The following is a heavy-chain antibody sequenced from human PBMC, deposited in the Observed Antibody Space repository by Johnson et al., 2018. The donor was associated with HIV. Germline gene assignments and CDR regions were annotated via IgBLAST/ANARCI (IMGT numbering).Heavy chain of an antibody. J-gene: IGHJ3*01. D-gene: IGHD2-2*01. V-gene: IGHV3-66*01. CDR2: IYSGGRT. CDR3: ARAPLGYCSSSTCITDAFDV. CDR1: GFTVSNIY. Sequence: VRLVESGGGLVQPGGSLRLSCAASGFTVSNIYMSWVRQAPGKGLEWVSVIYSGGRTDYADSVKGRFTISRDNSKNTLYLQMNSLRAEDTAVYYCARAPLGYCSSSTCITDAFDVWGQGTMVTVSS.